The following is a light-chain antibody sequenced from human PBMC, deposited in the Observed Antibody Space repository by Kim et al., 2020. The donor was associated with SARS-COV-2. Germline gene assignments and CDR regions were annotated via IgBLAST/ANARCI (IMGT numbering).Light chain of an antibody. V-gene: IGLV2-14*03. CDR2: DVN. CDR1: NNDIGIYNF. Sequence: QSALTQPASVSGSPGQSITISCIGTNNDIGIYNFVSWYQQDPGKAPKLIIYDVNNRPSGISDRFSGSKSGNTASLTISSLQAEDEADYHCSSYPTSSSWVFGGGTQLTVL. J-gene: IGLJ3*02. CDR3: SSYPTSSSWV.